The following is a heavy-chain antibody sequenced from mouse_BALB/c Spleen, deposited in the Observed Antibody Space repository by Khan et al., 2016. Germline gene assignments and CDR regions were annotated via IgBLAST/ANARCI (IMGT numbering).Heavy chain of an antibody. CDR1: GYSITSDYA. J-gene: IGHJ1*01. CDR3: ARAPPRWYFDV. CDR2: ISYSGST. V-gene: IGHV3-2*02. Sequence: VQLKESGPGLVKPSQSLSLTCTVTGYSITSDYAWNWIRQFPGNKLEWMGYISYSGSTSYNPSLKSRISITRDTSKNQFFLQLNFVTTEDTATYYCARAPPRWYFDVWGAGTTVTVSS.